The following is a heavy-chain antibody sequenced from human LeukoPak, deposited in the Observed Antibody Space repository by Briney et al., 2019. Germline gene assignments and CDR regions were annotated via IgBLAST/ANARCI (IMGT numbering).Heavy chain of an antibody. D-gene: IGHD2-15*01. CDR1: GYTFTGYY. CDR2: INPNSGGT. Sequence: ASVKAPCKASGYTFTGYYMHWVRQAPGQGLEWMGRINPNSGGTNYAQKFQGRVTMTRDTSISTAYMELSRLRSDDTAVYYCARGEGYCSGGSCYIFDYWGQGTLVTVSS. J-gene: IGHJ4*02. CDR3: ARGEGYCSGGSCYIFDY. V-gene: IGHV1-2*06.